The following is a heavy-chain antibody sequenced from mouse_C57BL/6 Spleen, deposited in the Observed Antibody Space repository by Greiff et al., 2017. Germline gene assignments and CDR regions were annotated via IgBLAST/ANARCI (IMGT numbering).Heavy chain of an antibody. J-gene: IGHJ3*01. CDR2: IYPGSGST. V-gene: IGHV1-55*01. D-gene: IGHD2-1*01. Sequence: QVQLQQPGAELVKPGASVTMSCKASGYTFTSYWITWVKQRPGQGLEWIGDIYPGSGSTNYNEKFKSKATLTVDTSSSTAYMQLSSLTSEDSAVYYCARDYYGNFSWFAYWGQGTLVTVSA. CDR1: GYTFTSYW. CDR3: ARDYYGNFSWFAY.